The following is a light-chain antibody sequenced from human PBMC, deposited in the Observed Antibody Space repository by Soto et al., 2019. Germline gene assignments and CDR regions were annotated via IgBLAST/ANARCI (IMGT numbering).Light chain of an antibody. Sequence: DIQMTQSPSTLSASVGERVTIICRASQSINRWLAWYQQKPGKAPKLLIYSASVLKSGGPPRFSGSGSRTEFTHYKSSLWPDDFYTYHFQQYNRYSWTFGQGTKVKF. CDR1: QSINRW. CDR3: QQYNRYSWT. CDR2: SAS. V-gene: IGKV1-5*03. J-gene: IGKJ1*01.